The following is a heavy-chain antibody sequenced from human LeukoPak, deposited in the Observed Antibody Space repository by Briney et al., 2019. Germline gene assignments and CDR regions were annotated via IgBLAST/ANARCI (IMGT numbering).Heavy chain of an antibody. CDR1: GYTLTELS. J-gene: IGHJ4*02. Sequence: ASVKVSCKVSGYTLTELSMHWVRQAPGKGLEWMGGFDPEDGETIYAQKFQGRVTMTEDTSTDTAYMELSSLRSEGTAVYYCATVKLGYCSSTSCYLGYWGQGTLVTVSS. CDR2: FDPEDGET. D-gene: IGHD2-2*01. CDR3: ATVKLGYCSSTSCYLGY. V-gene: IGHV1-24*01.